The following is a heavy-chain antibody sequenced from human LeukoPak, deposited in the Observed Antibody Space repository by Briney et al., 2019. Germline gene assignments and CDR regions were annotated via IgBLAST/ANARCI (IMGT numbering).Heavy chain of an antibody. V-gene: IGHV3-23*01. D-gene: IGHD3-3*01. CDR1: GFTFSSYA. Sequence: GGSLRLSCAASGFTFSSYAMSWVRQAPGKGLEWVSAISSSGGSTYYADSVKGRFTISRDNSKSTLYLQMNSLRAEDTAVYYCAKDTYDFLYYYYYMDVWGKGTTVTVSS. J-gene: IGHJ6*03. CDR3: AKDTYDFLYYYYYMDV. CDR2: ISSSGGST.